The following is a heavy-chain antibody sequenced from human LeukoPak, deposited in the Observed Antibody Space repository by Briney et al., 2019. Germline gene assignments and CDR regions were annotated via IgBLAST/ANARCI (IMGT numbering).Heavy chain of an antibody. CDR3: ARGIRENWFDP. J-gene: IGHJ5*02. V-gene: IGHV4-59*01. CDR2: ISYNGRN. Sequence: SETLSLTCTVSGGSISSYYWSWSRQPPGKGLEWVGYISYNGRNNYNPSLKSRVTISVDTSKKQFSLELSSVTAADTAVYYCARGIRENWFDPWGQGTLVTVSS. CDR1: GGSISSYY.